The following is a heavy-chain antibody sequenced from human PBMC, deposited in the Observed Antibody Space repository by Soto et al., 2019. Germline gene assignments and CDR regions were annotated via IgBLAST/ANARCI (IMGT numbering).Heavy chain of an antibody. CDR3: ARRYGSAIDY. V-gene: IGHV4-59*08. Sequence: TETISLTFTVSGGNNSNRYWCWIRQPPGKGLEWIGYIYYSGSTNCNPSLKSRVTISVDTSKNQFSLKLSSVTAADTAVYYCARRYGSAIDYWGQGTLVTVS. CDR2: IYYSGST. D-gene: IGHD1-26*01. J-gene: IGHJ4*02. CDR1: GGNNSNRY.